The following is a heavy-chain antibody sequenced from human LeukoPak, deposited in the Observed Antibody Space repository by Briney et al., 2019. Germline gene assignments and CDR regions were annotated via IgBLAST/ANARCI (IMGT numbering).Heavy chain of an antibody. CDR3: ARDRSSSPTGIDY. CDR1: GGSFSGYY. V-gene: IGHV4-34*01. J-gene: IGHJ4*02. D-gene: IGHD6-6*01. Sequence: SETLSLTCAVYGGSFSGYYWSWIRQPPGKGLEWIGEINHSGSTNYNPSLKSRVTISVDTSKNQFSLKLSSVTAADTAVYYCARDRSSSPTGIDYWGQGTLVTVSS. CDR2: INHSGST.